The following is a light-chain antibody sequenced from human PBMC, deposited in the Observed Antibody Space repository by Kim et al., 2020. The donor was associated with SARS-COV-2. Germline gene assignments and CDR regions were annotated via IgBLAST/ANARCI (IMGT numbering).Light chain of an antibody. CDR3: QAWDSGTDV. CDR1: KLGDTY. V-gene: IGLV3-1*01. J-gene: IGLJ1*01. CDR2: QDS. Sequence: SVSPGQTASITCSGDKLGDTYACWYQQKPGQSPVLVIYQDSKRPSGIPERFSGSNSGNTATLTISGTQAMDEADYYCQAWDSGTDVFGTGTKVTVL.